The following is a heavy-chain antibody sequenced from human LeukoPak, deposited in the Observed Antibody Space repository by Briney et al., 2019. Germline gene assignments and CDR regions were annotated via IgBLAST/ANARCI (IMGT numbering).Heavy chain of an antibody. D-gene: IGHD3-22*01. CDR2: IYPGDSDT. Sequence: GESLNISCKGSGYNFTSYWIGWVRQMPGKGLEWMGIIYPGDSDTRYSPSFQGQVTISADKSISTAYLQWSSLKASDTAMYYCARPHYDSSGYYLLFDYWGQGTLVTVSS. CDR1: GYNFTSYW. J-gene: IGHJ4*02. V-gene: IGHV5-51*01. CDR3: ARPHYDSSGYYLLFDY.